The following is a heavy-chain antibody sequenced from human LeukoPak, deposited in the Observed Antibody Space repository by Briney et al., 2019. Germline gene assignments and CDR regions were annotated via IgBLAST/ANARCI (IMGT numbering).Heavy chain of an antibody. D-gene: IGHD6-13*01. CDR1: GFTFEDYG. J-gene: IGHJ5*02. CDR2: ITGNGVST. CDR3: AKCVYSNIYYWFDP. V-gene: IGHV3-43*02. Sequence: GGSLRLSCAASGFTFEDYGMHWVRQAPGKGLEWVSLITGNGVSTYYADSVKGRFTISRDNSKNSLYLQMNSLRTEDTALYYCAKCVYSNIYYWFDPWGLGTLVSVSS.